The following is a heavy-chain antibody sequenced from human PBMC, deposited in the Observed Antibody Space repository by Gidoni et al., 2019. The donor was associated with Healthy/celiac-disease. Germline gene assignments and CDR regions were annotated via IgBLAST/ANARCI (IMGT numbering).Heavy chain of an antibody. V-gene: IGHV4-31*03. J-gene: IGHJ4*02. CDR3: ARADNLFYYFDY. D-gene: IGHD2-21*01. CDR1: GGSISSGGYY. Sequence: QVQLQESGPGLVKPSQTLSLPCTVSGGSISSGGYYWSWIRQHPGKGLEWIGYIYYSGSTYYNPSLKSRVTISVDTSKNQFSLKLSSVTAADTAVYYCARADNLFYYFDYWGQGTLVTVSS. CDR2: IYYSGST.